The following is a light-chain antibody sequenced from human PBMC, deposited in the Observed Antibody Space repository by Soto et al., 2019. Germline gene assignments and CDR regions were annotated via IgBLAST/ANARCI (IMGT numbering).Light chain of an antibody. CDR3: QQLNSYPQT. CDR1: QGISSY. J-gene: IGKJ4*01. Sequence: DIQLTQSPSFLSASVGDRVTITCRASQGISSYLAWYQQKPGKAPKLLIYAASTLQSGVPSRFSGTGSGTQFTLPISSLQPEDFATSSCQQLNSYPQTFGGGTKVDLK. V-gene: IGKV1-9*01. CDR2: AAS.